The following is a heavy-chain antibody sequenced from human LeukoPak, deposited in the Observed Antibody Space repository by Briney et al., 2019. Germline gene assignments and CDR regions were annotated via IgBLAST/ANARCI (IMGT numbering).Heavy chain of an antibody. CDR2: IRYDETNK. CDR1: GFTFSSYG. D-gene: IGHD3-10*02. V-gene: IGHV3-30*02. Sequence: PGGSLRLSCAASGFTFSSYGMHWVRQAPGKGLEWVALIRYDETNKYYADSVKGRFTISRDNAKNSLYLQMNSLRAEDTAVYYCAELGITMIGGVWGKGTTVTISS. J-gene: IGHJ6*04. CDR3: AELGITMIGGV.